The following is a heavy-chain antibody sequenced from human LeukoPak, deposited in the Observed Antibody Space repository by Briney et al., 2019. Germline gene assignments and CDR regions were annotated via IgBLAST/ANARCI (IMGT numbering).Heavy chain of an antibody. J-gene: IGHJ3*02. D-gene: IGHD2-15*01. CDR1: GGPIHSSSYF. CDR2: VYYSGSS. V-gene: IGHV4-39*01. CDR3: ARPLLGLGPNAFEI. Sequence: RPSETLSLTCTVSGGPIHSSSYFWGWVRQPPGEGLGWIGSVYYSGSSYYNPSLKSRVTISVDTSKNQFSLKLNSVTASDTAVYYCARPLLGLGPNAFEIWGPGTMVIVSS.